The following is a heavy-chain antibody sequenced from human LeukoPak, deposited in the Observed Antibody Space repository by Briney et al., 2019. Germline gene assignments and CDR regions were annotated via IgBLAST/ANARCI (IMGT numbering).Heavy chain of an antibody. CDR1: DGSISSYY. D-gene: IGHD6-19*01. V-gene: IGHV4-59*01. CDR3: ARWGHFETSGFFVVEY. J-gene: IGHJ4*02. Sequence: PSETLSLTCSISDGSISSYYWNWIRQSPGKGLEWIGHIHYSGSTHYNPSLQSRVSISIDTSKSHFTLKLRSVTAADTAVYYYARWGHFETSGFFVVEYWGQGALVTVSS. CDR2: IHYSGST.